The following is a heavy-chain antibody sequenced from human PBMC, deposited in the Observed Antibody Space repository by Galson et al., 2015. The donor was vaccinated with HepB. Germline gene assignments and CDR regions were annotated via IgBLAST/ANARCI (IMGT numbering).Heavy chain of an antibody. CDR3: ARGGGCSGGSCYSLANDY. CDR2: IYSGGST. J-gene: IGHJ4*02. V-gene: IGHV3-53*04. CDR1: GFTVSSNY. D-gene: IGHD2-15*01. Sequence: SLRLSCAASGFTVSSNYMSWVRQAPGKGLEWVSVIYSGGSTYYADSVKGRFTISRHNSKNTLYLQMNSLRAEDTAVYYCARGGGCSGGSCYSLANDYWGQGTLVTVSS.